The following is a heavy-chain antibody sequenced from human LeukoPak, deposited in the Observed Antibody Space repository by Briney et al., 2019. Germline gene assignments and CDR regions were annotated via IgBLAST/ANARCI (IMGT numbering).Heavy chain of an antibody. Sequence: SQTLSLTCTVSGGSISSGGYYWSWIRQHPGKGLEWIGYIYYSGSTNYNPSLKSRVTISVDTSKNQFSLKLSSVTAADTAVYYCARQRGSSSWLYNWFDPWGQGTLVTVSS. CDR2: IYYSGST. J-gene: IGHJ5*02. CDR3: ARQRGSSSWLYNWFDP. V-gene: IGHV4-31*03. CDR1: GGSISSGGYY. D-gene: IGHD6-13*01.